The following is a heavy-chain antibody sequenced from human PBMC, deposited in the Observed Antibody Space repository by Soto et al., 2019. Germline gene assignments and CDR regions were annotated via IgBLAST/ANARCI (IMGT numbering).Heavy chain of an antibody. Sequence: QVQLVQSGAEVKKPGSSVKVSCKASGGTFSSYAISWVRQAPGQGLEWMGGIIPIFGTANYAQKFQGRVTITADESTSTAYMELSSLRSEDTAVYYCASGRAGMATILDAFDIWGQGTMVTVSS. CDR1: GGTFSSYA. J-gene: IGHJ3*02. CDR2: IIPIFGTA. D-gene: IGHD5-12*01. V-gene: IGHV1-69*01. CDR3: ASGRAGMATILDAFDI.